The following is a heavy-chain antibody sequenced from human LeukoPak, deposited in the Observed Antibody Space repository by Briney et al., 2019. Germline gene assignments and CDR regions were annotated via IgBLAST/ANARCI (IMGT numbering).Heavy chain of an antibody. CDR1: GGSISSYY. Sequence: PSETLSLTCTVSGGSISSYYWSWIRQPPGKGLEWIGYIYYSGSTNYNSSLKSRVTISVDTSKNQFPLKLSSVTAADTAVYYCARGVVRGAVPFDYWGQGTLVTVSS. J-gene: IGHJ4*02. CDR2: IYYSGST. D-gene: IGHD3-10*01. CDR3: ARGVVRGAVPFDY. V-gene: IGHV4-59*01.